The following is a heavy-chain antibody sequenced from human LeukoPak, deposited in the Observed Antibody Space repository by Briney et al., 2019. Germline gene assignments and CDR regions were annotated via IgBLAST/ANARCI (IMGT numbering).Heavy chain of an antibody. CDR1: GGTFSSYA. D-gene: IGHD3-16*02. J-gene: IGHJ5*02. CDR2: IIPILGIA. CDR3: ARGYDYVWGSYRPDNNWFGP. Sequence: GSSVKVSCKASGGTFSSYAISWVRQAPGQGREWMGRIIPILGIADYAQKFQGRVTITADKSTSTAYKELSSLRSEDTAVYYCARGYDYVWGSYRPDNNWFGPWGQGTLVTVSS. V-gene: IGHV1-69*04.